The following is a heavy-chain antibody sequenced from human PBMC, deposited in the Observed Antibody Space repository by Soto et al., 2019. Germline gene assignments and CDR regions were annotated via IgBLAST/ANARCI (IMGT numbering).Heavy chain of an antibody. CDR3: AREDSIIIPAVSDF. CDR1: GFAFNNYG. Sequence: AGGSLRLSCTVSGFAFNNYGINWVRQAPGKGLEWVSSISKSDYTYYSDSVKGRFTISRDNAKSSVSLQMYTLRVEDTAVYYCAREDSIIIPAVSDFWGQGTLVTVSS. CDR2: ISKSDYT. V-gene: IGHV3-21*01. D-gene: IGHD2-2*01. J-gene: IGHJ4*02.